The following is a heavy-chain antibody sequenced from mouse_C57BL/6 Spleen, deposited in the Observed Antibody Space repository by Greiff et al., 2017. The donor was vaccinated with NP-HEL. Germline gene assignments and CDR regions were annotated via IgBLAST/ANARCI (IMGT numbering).Heavy chain of an antibody. V-gene: IGHV1-53*01. Sequence: VQLQQPGTELVKPGASVKLSCKASGYTFTSYWMHWVKQRPGQGLEWIGNINPSNGGTNYNEKFKSKATLTVDKSSSTAYMQLSSLTSEDSAVYYCARSSPYDGYYPYAMDYWGQGTSVTVSS. CDR1: GYTFTSYW. CDR2: INPSNGGT. D-gene: IGHD2-3*01. CDR3: ARSSPYDGYYPYAMDY. J-gene: IGHJ4*01.